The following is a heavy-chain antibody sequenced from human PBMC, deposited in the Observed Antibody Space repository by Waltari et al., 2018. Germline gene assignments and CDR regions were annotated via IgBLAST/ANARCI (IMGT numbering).Heavy chain of an antibody. CDR3: ARVFYDYIWGSYRRQYYFDY. D-gene: IGHD3-16*02. CDR1: GYSISSGYY. J-gene: IGHJ4*02. Sequence: QVQLQESGPGLVKPSETLSLTCAVSGYSISSGYYWGWIRQPPGKGLEWIGGIYHSGSTYYNPSLKGRVTISVDTSKNQFSLKLSSVTAADTAVYYCARVFYDYIWGSYRRQYYFDYWGQGTLVTVSS. CDR2: IYHSGST. V-gene: IGHV4-38-2*01.